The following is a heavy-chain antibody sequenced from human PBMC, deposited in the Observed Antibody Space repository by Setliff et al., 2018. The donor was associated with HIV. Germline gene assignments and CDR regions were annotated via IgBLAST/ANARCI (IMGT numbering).Heavy chain of an antibody. CDR1: GGFISDHY. CDR2: LYHTGSN. V-gene: IGHV4-59*11. Sequence: SETLSLTCTVSGGFISDHYWSWIRQPPGKGLEWLGSLYHTGSNNYNPSLKSRITVSVDRSKNQFSLKLTSVTAADTALYYCARVPPFSGSNFSWYFDLWGQGTLVTVSS. CDR3: ARVPPFSGSNFSWYFDL. J-gene: IGHJ2*01. D-gene: IGHD1-26*01.